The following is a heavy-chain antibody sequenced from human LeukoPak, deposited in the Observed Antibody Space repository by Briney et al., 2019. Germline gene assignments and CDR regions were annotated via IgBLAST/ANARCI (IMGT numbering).Heavy chain of an antibody. CDR3: AKDVWTYYYDSSGYHFDY. CDR1: GFTFSSYA. V-gene: IGHV3-23*01. CDR2: ISGSGGST. J-gene: IGHJ4*02. D-gene: IGHD3-22*01. Sequence: GGSLRLSCAASGFTFSSYAMSWVRQAPGKGLEWVSAISGSGGSTYYADSVKGRFTISRDNSKNTLYLQMNSLRAEDTAVYYCAKDVWTYYYDSSGYHFDYWGRGTLVTVSS.